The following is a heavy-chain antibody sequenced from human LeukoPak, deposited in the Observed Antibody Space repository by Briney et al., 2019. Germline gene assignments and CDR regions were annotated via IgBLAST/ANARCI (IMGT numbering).Heavy chain of an antibody. CDR3: ARDRSVGVLPAPPFDY. J-gene: IGHJ4*02. CDR1: GGSFSGYY. CDR2: INHSGST. Sequence: SETLSLTCAVYGGSFSGYYWSWIRQPPGKGLEWIGEINHSGSTNYNPSLKSRVTISVDTSNNQFSLRLSSVTAADTAVYYCARDRSVGVLPAPPFDYWGQGTLVTVSS. V-gene: IGHV4-34*01. D-gene: IGHD6-6*01.